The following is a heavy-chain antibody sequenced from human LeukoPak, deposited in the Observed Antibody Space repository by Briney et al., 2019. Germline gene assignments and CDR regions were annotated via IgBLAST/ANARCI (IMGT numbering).Heavy chain of an antibody. D-gene: IGHD3-10*02. CDR2: IIAIFGTA. CDR1: GGTFSSYA. Sequence: GASVKVSCKASGGTFSSYAISWVRQAPGQGLEWMGGIIAIFGTANYAQKFQGRVTITTDESTSTAYMELSSLRSEDTAVYYCARNVVHMYYFDYWGQGTLVTVSS. CDR3: ARNVVHMYYFDY. V-gene: IGHV1-69*05. J-gene: IGHJ4*02.